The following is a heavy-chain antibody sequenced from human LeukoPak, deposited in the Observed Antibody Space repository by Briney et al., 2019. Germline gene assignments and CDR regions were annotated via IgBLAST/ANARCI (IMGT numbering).Heavy chain of an antibody. D-gene: IGHD4-17*01. CDR3: ARDRVEYGDSWYFDY. Sequence: PGGSLRLSCEASGFTFSDFAMSWVRQAPGKGLEWVSSISSSSSYIYYADSVKGRFTISRDNAKNSLYLQINSLRAEDTAVYYCARDRVEYGDSWYFDYWGQGTLVTVSS. CDR1: GFTFSDFA. CDR2: ISSSSSYI. J-gene: IGHJ4*02. V-gene: IGHV3-21*01.